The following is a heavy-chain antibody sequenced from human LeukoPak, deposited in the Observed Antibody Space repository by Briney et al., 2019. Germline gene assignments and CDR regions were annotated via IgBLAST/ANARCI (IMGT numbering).Heavy chain of an antibody. CDR1: GGSFSGYY. Sequence: SETLSLTCAVYGGSFSGYYWSWIRQPPGKGLEWIGEINHSGNTNYNPSLKSRVTISVDTSKNQFSLKLSSVTAADTAVYYCARGRYGSGSYYKSARFDYWGQGTLVTVSS. CDR2: INHSGNT. J-gene: IGHJ4*02. CDR3: ARGRYGSGSYYKSARFDY. V-gene: IGHV4-34*01. D-gene: IGHD3-10*01.